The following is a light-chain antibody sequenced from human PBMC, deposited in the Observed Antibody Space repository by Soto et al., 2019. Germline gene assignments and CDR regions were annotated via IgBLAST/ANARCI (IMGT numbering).Light chain of an antibody. J-gene: IGKJ5*01. CDR2: DAS. V-gene: IGKV3-11*01. CDR3: QQRSNWPIT. CDR1: QSVSS. Sequence: EIVLTQSPATLSLSPGERATLSCRASQSVSSLAWYQQKPGQAPRLLIYDASTWATGVPARFSGSGSGTDFTLTISSLESEDFAVYYCQQRSNWPITFGQGTRLEIK.